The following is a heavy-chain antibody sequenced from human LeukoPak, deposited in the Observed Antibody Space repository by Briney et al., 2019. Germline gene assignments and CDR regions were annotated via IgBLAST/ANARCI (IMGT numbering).Heavy chain of an antibody. CDR3: ARGHRAAAGTSPYWYFDL. Sequence: GGSLRLSCAASGFTVIDNLMIWVRQSPGRGLEWLSSGYSGGVTYYADLVKGRFTISRDNAKNSLYLQMNSLRAEDTAVYYCARGHRAAAGTSPYWYFDLWGRGTLVTVSS. D-gene: IGHD6-13*01. V-gene: IGHV3-69-1*01. CDR2: GYSGGVT. CDR1: GFTVIDNL. J-gene: IGHJ2*01.